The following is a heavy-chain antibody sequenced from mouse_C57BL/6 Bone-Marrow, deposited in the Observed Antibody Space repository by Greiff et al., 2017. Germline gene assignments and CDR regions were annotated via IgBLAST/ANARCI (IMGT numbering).Heavy chain of an antibody. Sequence: EVQLKESGAELVRPGASVKLSCTASGFNIKDYYMHWVKQRPEQGLEWIGRIDPEDGDTEYAPKFQGKATMTADTSSNTAYLQLSSLTSEDTAVYYCTTFITTVHYYAMDYWGQGTSVTVSS. CDR1: GFNIKDYY. D-gene: IGHD1-1*01. J-gene: IGHJ4*01. CDR3: TTFITTVHYYAMDY. CDR2: IDPEDGDT. V-gene: IGHV14-1*01.